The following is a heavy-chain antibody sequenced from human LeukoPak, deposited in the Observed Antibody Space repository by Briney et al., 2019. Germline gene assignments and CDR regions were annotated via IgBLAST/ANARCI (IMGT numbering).Heavy chain of an antibody. CDR2: INPNSGGT. D-gene: IGHD6-19*01. CDR1: GYTFTGYY. CDR3: ARAPRVVAVIY. J-gene: IGHJ4*02. Sequence: ASVKVSCKASGYTFTGYYMHWVRQAPGQGLEWMGWINPNSGGTYYAQKFQGRVTMTRDTSISTAYMELSRLRSDDTAVYYCARAPRVVAVIYWGQGTLVTVSS. V-gene: IGHV1-2*02.